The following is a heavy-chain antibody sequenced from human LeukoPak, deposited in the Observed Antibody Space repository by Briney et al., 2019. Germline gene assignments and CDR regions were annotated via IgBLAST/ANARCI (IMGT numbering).Heavy chain of an antibody. J-gene: IGHJ6*02. Sequence: ASVKVSCKASGYTFTSYYMHWVRQAPGKGLEWMGGFDPEDGETIYAQKFQGRVTMTEDTSTDTAYMELSSLRSEDTAVYYCATDRDYSNHPPESRPLYYYYGMDVWGQGTTVTVSS. CDR2: FDPEDGET. D-gene: IGHD4-11*01. CDR3: ATDRDYSNHPPESRPLYYYYGMDV. CDR1: GYTFTSYY. V-gene: IGHV1-24*01.